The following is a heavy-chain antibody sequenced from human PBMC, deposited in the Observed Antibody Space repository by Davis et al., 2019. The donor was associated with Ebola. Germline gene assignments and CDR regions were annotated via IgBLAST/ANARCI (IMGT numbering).Heavy chain of an antibody. Sequence: ASVKVSCKTSGYTFTSYAMHWVRQAPGQRLEWMGWINAGNGNTKYSQKFQGRVTITRDTSASTAYMELRSLRSDDTAVYYCARLSLFGYCSGGSCPRFDIWGQGTMVTVSS. J-gene: IGHJ3*02. CDR1: GYTFTSYA. CDR3: ARLSLFGYCSGGSCPRFDI. CDR2: INAGNGNT. D-gene: IGHD2-15*01. V-gene: IGHV1-3*01.